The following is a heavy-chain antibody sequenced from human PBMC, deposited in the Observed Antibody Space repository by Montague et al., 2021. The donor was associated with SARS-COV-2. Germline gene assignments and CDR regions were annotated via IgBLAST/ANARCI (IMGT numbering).Heavy chain of an antibody. J-gene: IGHJ3*02. CDR2: MFDGGSA. Sequence: SETLSLTCSVSGASIKTLYWGWIRQPPGGGLEWIGYMFDGGSAIYNPSLKSRVTISLDTSKNQFSLSLTSVTAADTAVYYCARDRGIAQRIDTWGQGTNVIVTS. CDR3: ARDRGIAQRIDT. CDR1: GASIKTLY. D-gene: IGHD6-13*01. V-gene: IGHV4-59*11.